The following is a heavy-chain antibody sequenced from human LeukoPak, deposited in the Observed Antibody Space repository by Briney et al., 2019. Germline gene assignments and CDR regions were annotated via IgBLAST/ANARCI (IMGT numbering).Heavy chain of an antibody. CDR2: IYYSGST. J-gene: IGHJ4*02. CDR3: ARGVEMATIFSRALGYYFDY. D-gene: IGHD5-12*01. V-gene: IGHV4-59*12. Sequence: SETLSLTCTVSGGSISSYYWSWIRQPPGKGLEWIGYIYYSGSTNYNPSLKSRVTISVDTSKNQFSLKLSSVTAADTAVYYCARGVEMATIFSRALGYYFDYWGQGTLVTVSS. CDR1: GGSISSYY.